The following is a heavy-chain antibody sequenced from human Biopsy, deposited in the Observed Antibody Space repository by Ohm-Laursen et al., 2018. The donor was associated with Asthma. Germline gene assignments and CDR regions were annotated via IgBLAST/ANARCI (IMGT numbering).Heavy chain of an antibody. CDR3: ARGYSDSDRIVYFYAGLEV. CDR2: LIPALGTP. J-gene: IGHJ6*02. CDR1: GDSFSNYA. V-gene: IGHV1-69*13. D-gene: IGHD5-12*01. Sequence: GASVKVSCKASGDSFSNYAISWVRQAPGQGLEWMGGLIPALGTPDHAQMFEGRVTITADESTSTAYMELSSLSSEDTAVYYCARGYSDSDRIVYFYAGLEVWGQGTTVTVSS.